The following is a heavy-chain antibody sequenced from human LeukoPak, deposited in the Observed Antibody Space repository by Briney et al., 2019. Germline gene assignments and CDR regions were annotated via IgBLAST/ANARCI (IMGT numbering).Heavy chain of an antibody. Sequence: GGSLRLSCAVSGLTVSDVRMNWVCQSAGRGLEWVGRIKSKMAGGTADYAAPVKGRFTISRDDPRNTVDLQMNGLTVEDTALYYCAWGGAQHYESWGQGTLVTVSS. D-gene: IGHD3-16*01. CDR2: IKSKMAGGTA. CDR3: AWGGAQHYES. J-gene: IGHJ4*02. V-gene: IGHV3-15*07. CDR1: GLTVSDVR.